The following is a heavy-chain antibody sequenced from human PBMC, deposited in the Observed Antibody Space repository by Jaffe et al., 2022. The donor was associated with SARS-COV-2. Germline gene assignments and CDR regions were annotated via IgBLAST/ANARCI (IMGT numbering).Heavy chain of an antibody. V-gene: IGHV6-1*01. D-gene: IGHD6-13*01. CDR1: GDSVSRKTAA. CDR3: ARSEFGQQLQSFDF. J-gene: IGHJ4*02. CDR2: TYYRSKWYD. Sequence: QVQLQQSGPRLVKPSQTLSLTCAISGDSVSRKTAAWNWIRQSPSRGLEWLGRTYYRSKWYDDYAESVKSRITINPDTAKNQFSLHLNSVTSEDTAVYFCARSEFGQQLQSFDFWGQGTLVTVSS.